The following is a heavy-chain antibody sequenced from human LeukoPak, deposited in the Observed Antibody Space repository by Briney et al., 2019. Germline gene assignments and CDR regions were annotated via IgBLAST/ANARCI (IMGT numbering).Heavy chain of an antibody. V-gene: IGHV4-34*01. J-gene: IGHJ4*02. Sequence: PSETLSLTCAVSGVSFNDYYWSWVRQTPGKGLEWIGEINHSGYTNDSPSLKSRVTLSIDTSRKQFSLNLRSVTVADTGIYYCTRMTTGHDYWGQGTLVTVSP. D-gene: IGHD4-17*01. CDR1: GVSFNDYY. CDR2: INHSGYT. CDR3: TRMTTGHDY.